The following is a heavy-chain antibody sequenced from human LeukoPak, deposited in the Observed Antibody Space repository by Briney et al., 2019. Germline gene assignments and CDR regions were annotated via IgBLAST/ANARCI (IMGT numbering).Heavy chain of an antibody. CDR3: ARGIRPGYYFDY. V-gene: IGHV4-34*01. D-gene: IGHD3-16*01. CDR1: GGSFSDYY. J-gene: IGHJ4*02. Sequence: SETLSLTCAVYGGSFSDYYWSWIRQAPGKGLEWIGEIIRRGGSNYIPSLKSRATMSTDTSNNQFSLKLRSATAADTAVYFCARGIRPGYYFDYWGQGTLVTVSS. CDR2: IIRRGGS.